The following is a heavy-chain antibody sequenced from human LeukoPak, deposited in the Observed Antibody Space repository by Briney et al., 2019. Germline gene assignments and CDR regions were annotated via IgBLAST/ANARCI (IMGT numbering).Heavy chain of an antibody. Sequence: GGSLRLSCAASGFTFSSYAMSWVRQAPGKGLERVSAISGSGGSTYYADSVKGRFTISRDNSKNTLYLQMNSLRAEDTAVYYCAKAPIAVAGTVGYFDYWGQGTLVTVSS. CDR1: GFTFSSYA. CDR2: ISGSGGST. CDR3: AKAPIAVAGTVGYFDY. D-gene: IGHD6-19*01. J-gene: IGHJ4*02. V-gene: IGHV3-23*01.